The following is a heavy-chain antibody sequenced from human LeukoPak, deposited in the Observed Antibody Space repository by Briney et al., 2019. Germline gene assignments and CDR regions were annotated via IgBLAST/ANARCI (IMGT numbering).Heavy chain of an antibody. CDR1: GFTFSGSA. Sequence: GGSLRLSCAASGFTFSGSAMSWVRQAPGEGLEWVQLISYSGANSYYTDSVRGRFTISRDNSKDTLFLQMNSLRAEDTAIYYWARDMQLSTWGLGTMVSVSS. V-gene: IGHV3-23*01. CDR3: ARDMQLST. J-gene: IGHJ3*01. CDR2: ISYSGANS. D-gene: IGHD3-16*02.